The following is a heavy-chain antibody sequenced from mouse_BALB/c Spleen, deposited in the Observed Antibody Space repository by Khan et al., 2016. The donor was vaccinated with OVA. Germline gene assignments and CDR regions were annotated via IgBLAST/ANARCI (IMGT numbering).Heavy chain of an antibody. V-gene: IGHV5-6-4*01. Sequence: EVQGVESGGDLVRPGGSLKLSCAASGFSFSSYSMSWVRQTPEKRLEWVATISSGGSYTYSPDSVKGRFTISRDNAKNTLYLQMSSLKSEDTALYYCTRQRGYYGSNPYFDDWGQGTTLTVSS. D-gene: IGHD1-1*01. J-gene: IGHJ2*01. CDR3: TRQRGYYGSNPYFDD. CDR1: GFSFSSYS. CDR2: ISSGGSYT.